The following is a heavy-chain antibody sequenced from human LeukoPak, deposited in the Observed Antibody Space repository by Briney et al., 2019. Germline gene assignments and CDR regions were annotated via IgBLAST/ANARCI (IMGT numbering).Heavy chain of an antibody. CDR3: ARRPYYYYGMDV. V-gene: IGHV4-4*07. Sequence: SETLSLTCAVSGVSLKNYCWSWIRQSAEKGLEWIGRLHTSGSTTYNPSLKSRVTISVDTSKNQFSLRLSSVTAADTAVYYCARRPYYYYGMDVWGQGTTVTVSS. J-gene: IGHJ6*02. CDR1: GVSLKNYC. CDR2: LHTSGST.